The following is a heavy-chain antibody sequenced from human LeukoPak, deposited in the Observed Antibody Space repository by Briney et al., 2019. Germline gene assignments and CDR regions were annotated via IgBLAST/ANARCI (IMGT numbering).Heavy chain of an antibody. D-gene: IGHD6-19*01. CDR3: ARHVAVAANYDY. V-gene: IGHV4-39*01. J-gene: IGHJ4*02. CDR1: GDSITSRTSC. Sequence: SETLSLTCTVSGDSITSRTSCWRWIRQPPGKGLEWITCMYHTGDTFYSPSLRSRVTISVDTSKNQFALKLSSVTAAVTALYYCARHVAVAANYDYWGQGSLVIVSS. CDR2: MYHTGDT.